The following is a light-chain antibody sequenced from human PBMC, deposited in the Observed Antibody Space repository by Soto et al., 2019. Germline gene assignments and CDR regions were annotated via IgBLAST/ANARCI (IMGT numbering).Light chain of an antibody. J-gene: IGKJ1*01. CDR2: GAS. V-gene: IGKV3-20*01. CDR1: QSVSSSY. CDR3: QQYGSSPPWT. Sequence: EIVLTQSPGTLSLSPGERATLSCRASQSVSSSYLAWYQQKPGQAPTLLIYGASSRATGIPDRFSGSGSGTDFTLTISRLEPEDFAVYYCQQYGSSPPWTFGQGTQVEI.